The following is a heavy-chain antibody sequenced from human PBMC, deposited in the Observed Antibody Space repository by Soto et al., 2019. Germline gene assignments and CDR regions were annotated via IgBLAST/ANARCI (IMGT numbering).Heavy chain of an antibody. V-gene: IGHV1-18*04. CDR1: GYTFTSYG. Sequence: GASVKVSCKASGYTFTSYGISWVQQAPGQGLEWMGWISAYNGNTNYAQKLQGRVTMTTDTSTSTAYMELRSLRSDDTAVYYCARKREVVVAATRFYYYGMDVWGQGTTVTVSS. J-gene: IGHJ6*02. D-gene: IGHD2-15*01. CDR2: ISAYNGNT. CDR3: ARKREVVVAATRFYYYGMDV.